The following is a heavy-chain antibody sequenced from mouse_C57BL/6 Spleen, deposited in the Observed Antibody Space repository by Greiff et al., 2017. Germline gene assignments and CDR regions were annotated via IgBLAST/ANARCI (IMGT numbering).Heavy chain of an antibody. CDR3: ARSGYDPRFAY. Sequence: VQLKQSGPELVKPGASVKMSCKASGYTFTDYNMHWVKQSHGKSLEWIGYINPNNGGTSYNQKFKGKATLTVNKSSSTAYMELRSLTSEDSAVYYCARSGYDPRFAYWGQGTLVTVSA. J-gene: IGHJ3*01. CDR1: GYTFTDYN. CDR2: INPNNGGT. V-gene: IGHV1-22*01. D-gene: IGHD2-10*02.